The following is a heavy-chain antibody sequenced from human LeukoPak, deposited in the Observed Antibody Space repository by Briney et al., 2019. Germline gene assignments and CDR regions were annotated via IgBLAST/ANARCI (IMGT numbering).Heavy chain of an antibody. D-gene: IGHD6-13*01. Sequence: GGPLRLPCTVSGYTFSIYAMHGLPRSTGKGREYVSDFSCSGGSTYYADSVKGRFTISRDNSKNTLYLQMSSLRAEDTAVYYCVKASNFRIAAAGAWWFDPWGQGTLVTVSS. CDR2: FSCSGGST. CDR3: VKASNFRIAAAGAWWFDP. CDR1: GYTFSIYA. V-gene: IGHV3-64D*06. J-gene: IGHJ5*02.